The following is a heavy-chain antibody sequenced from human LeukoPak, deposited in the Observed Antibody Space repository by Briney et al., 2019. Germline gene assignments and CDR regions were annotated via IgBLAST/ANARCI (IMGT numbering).Heavy chain of an antibody. CDR1: GYTFTGYF. V-gene: IGHV1-2*02. J-gene: IGHJ4*02. CDR3: ARRLGAGTTLGY. Sequence: ASMKVSCKTSGYTFTGYFLHWVRQAPGQGLERMGWINPNSGGTNYAQNFQGTATMTRDTSTSTAYMELSRLRSDDTAVYYCARRLGAGTTLGYWGQGTLVTVSS. D-gene: IGHD1-1*01. CDR2: INPNSGGT.